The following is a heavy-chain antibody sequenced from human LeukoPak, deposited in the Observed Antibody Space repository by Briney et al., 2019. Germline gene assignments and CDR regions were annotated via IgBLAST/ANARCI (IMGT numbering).Heavy chain of an antibody. CDR3: ARGLVVGATIYWFDP. CDR2: IIPIFGTA. CDR1: GGTFTSYA. V-gene: IGHV1-69*05. Sequence: SVKVSCKASGGTFTSYAISWVRQAPGQGLEWMGGIIPIFGTANYAQKFQGRVTITTDESTSTAYMELSSLRSEDTAVYYCARGLVVGATIYWFDPWGQGTLVTVSS. D-gene: IGHD1-26*01. J-gene: IGHJ5*02.